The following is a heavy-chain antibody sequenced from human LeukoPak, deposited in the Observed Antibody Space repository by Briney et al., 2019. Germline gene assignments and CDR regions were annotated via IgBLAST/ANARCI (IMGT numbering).Heavy chain of an antibody. CDR1: GFTFSSYG. D-gene: IGHD3-16*01. CDR2: ISYDGSNK. V-gene: IGHV3-30*03. Sequence: PGGSLRLSCAASGFTFSSYGMHWVRQAPGKGLEWVAVISYDGSNKYYADSVKGRFTISRDNSKNTLYLQMNSLRPEDTAVYYCARDDVVDNVMINSFDYWGQGTVVTVSS. CDR3: ARDDVVDNVMINSFDY. J-gene: IGHJ4*02.